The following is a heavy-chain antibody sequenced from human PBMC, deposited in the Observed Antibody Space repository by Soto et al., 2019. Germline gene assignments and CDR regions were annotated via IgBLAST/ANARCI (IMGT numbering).Heavy chain of an antibody. CDR2: ISGSGGST. CDR1: GFTFSSYA. J-gene: IGHJ4*02. CDR3: AYTKIYGDYAD. V-gene: IGHV3-23*01. D-gene: IGHD4-17*01. Sequence: EVQLLESGGGLVQPGGSLRLSCAASGFTFSSYAMSWVRQAPGKGLDWVSAISGSGGSTYYADSVKGRFTISRDNSKNTLYLQMNSLRAEDTAVYYCAYTKIYGDYADRGQGTLVTVSS.